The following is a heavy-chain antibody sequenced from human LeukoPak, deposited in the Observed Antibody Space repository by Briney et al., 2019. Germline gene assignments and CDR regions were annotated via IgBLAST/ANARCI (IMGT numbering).Heavy chain of an antibody. V-gene: IGHV3-7*01. CDR3: ARDQDGGGWYRYYYYYMDV. D-gene: IGHD6-19*01. Sequence: PGGSLRLSCAASGFTFSSYWMSWVRQAPGKGLEWVANIKQDGSEKYYVDSVKGRSTISRDNAKNSLYLQMNSLRAEDTAVYYCARDQDGGGWYRYYYYYMDVWGKGTTVTVSS. CDR1: GFTFSSYW. CDR2: IKQDGSEK. J-gene: IGHJ6*03.